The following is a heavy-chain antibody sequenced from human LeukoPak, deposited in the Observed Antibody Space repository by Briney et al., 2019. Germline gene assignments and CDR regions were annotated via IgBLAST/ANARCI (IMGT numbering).Heavy chain of an antibody. CDR1: GLIFSRDG. J-gene: IGHJ4*02. CDR2: IKPDGGEI. CDR3: ARSGYSHSWDY. V-gene: IGHV3-7*03. Sequence: PGGSLRLSGAASGLIFSRDGRHWVRQAPGKGLEWVANIKPDGGEIHFVDSMKGRFTISRDNAKNSLYLQMNSLRGDDTAVYYCARSGYSHSWDYWGQGTLVIVSS. D-gene: IGHD5-12*01.